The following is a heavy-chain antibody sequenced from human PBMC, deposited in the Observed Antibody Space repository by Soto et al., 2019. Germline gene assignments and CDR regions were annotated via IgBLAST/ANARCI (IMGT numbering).Heavy chain of an antibody. CDR1: GFTFSSHA. D-gene: IGHD3-10*01. CDR2: FNSSGGRT. J-gene: IGHJ4*02. V-gene: IGHV3-23*01. CDR3: AKDLESYFDS. Sequence: EVQLLESGGGLVQPGGSLRLSCAASGFTFSSHAMDWVRQAPGKGLEWVSAFNSSGGRTFYADSVKGRFTISRDNSKNTLFLQMNSLRAEDTAVYYCAKDLESYFDSWGQGTRVTVSS.